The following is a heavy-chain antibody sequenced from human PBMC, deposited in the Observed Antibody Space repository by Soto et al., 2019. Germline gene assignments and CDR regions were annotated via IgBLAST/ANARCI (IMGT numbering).Heavy chain of an antibody. CDR3: ARERRGYSYGSFDY. CDR1: GGSISRYY. Sequence: PSETLSLTCTVSGGSISRYYWSWIRQPPGKGLEWIGYIYYSGNTNYNPSLKSRVTISVDTSKNQFSLKLSSVTAADTAVYYCARERRGYSYGSFDYWGQGTLVTVSS. CDR2: IYYSGNT. D-gene: IGHD5-18*01. V-gene: IGHV4-59*01. J-gene: IGHJ4*02.